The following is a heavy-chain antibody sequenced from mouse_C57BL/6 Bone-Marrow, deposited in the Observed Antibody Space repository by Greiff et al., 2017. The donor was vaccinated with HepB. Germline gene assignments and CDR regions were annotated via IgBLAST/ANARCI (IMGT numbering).Heavy chain of an antibody. CDR3: ARETAQATEAWFAY. J-gene: IGHJ3*01. Sequence: VQLQQSGPELVKPGASVKISCKASGYTFTDYYMNWVKQSHGKSLEWIGDINPNNGGTSYNQKFKGKATLTVDKSSSTAYMELRSLTSEDSAVYYCARETAQATEAWFAYWGQGTLVTVSA. CDR2: INPNNGGT. D-gene: IGHD3-2*02. CDR1: GYTFTDYY. V-gene: IGHV1-26*01.